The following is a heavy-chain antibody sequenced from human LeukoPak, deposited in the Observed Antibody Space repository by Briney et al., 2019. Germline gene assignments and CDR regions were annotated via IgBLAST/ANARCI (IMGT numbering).Heavy chain of an antibody. D-gene: IGHD5-18*01. CDR2: ISYDGSNK. V-gene: IGHV3-30-3*01. J-gene: IGHJ3*02. CDR3: AKAPARGYSYGIDAFDI. CDR1: GFTFSSYA. Sequence: PGGSLRLSCAASGFTFSSYAMHWVRQAPGKGLEWVAVISYDGSNKYYADSVKGRFTISRDNSKNTLYLQMNSLRAEDTAVYYCAKAPARGYSYGIDAFDIWGQGTMVTVSS.